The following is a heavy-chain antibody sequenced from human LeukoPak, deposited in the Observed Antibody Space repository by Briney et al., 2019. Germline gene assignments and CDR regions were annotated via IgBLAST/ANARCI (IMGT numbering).Heavy chain of an antibody. D-gene: IGHD4-17*01. CDR3: VRYRDGEYDY. Sequence: GGSLRLSCAGSGFTFSSHWMTWVRQAPGKGLEWVANIKQDGSEKYYVDSVKGRFTISRDNAKSSLYLEMSSPRAEDTAVYYCVRYRDGEYDYWGQGTLVTVSS. J-gene: IGHJ4*02. V-gene: IGHV3-7*03. CDR2: IKQDGSEK. CDR1: GFTFSSHW.